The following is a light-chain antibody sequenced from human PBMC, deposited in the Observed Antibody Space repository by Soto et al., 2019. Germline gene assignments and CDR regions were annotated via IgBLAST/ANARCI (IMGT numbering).Light chain of an antibody. CDR3: SSYTSSSTLDV. CDR1: SCDVGGYNY. J-gene: IGLJ1*01. CDR2: EVS. V-gene: IGLV2-14*01. Sequence: QSALTQPASVSGSPGQSITISCTGTSCDVGGYNYVSWYQQHPGKAPKLMIYEVSNRPSGVSNRFSGSKSGNTASLTISGLQAEDEADYYCSSYTSSSTLDVFGTGTKLTVL.